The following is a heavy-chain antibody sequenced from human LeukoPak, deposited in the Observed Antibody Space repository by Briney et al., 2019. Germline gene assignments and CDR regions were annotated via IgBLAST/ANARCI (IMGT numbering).Heavy chain of an antibody. V-gene: IGHV3-23*01. CDR2: ISGSGGST. CDR1: GFTFSSYA. Sequence: GGSLRLSCAASGFTFSSYAMSWVRQAPGKGLEWVSAISGSGGSTYYADSVKGRFTISRDNSKNTLYLQMNSLRAEDTAVYYCARFDIRSSWYPFDYWGQGTLVTVSS. J-gene: IGHJ4*02. D-gene: IGHD6-13*01. CDR3: ARFDIRSSWYPFDY.